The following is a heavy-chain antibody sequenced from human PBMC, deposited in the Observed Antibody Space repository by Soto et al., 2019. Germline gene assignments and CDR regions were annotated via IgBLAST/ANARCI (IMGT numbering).Heavy chain of an antibody. CDR3: ARGGSSSDNGMDV. CDR2: ISSRSYTI. D-gene: IGHD6-6*01. V-gene: IGHV3-48*02. Sequence: EVQLVESGGGLVQPGGSLRLCCAASGFSFSTYSMNWVRQAPGKGLEWVSYISSRSYTIYYVDSVKGRFTISRGNAKNSLYLQMNSLRDEDTAVYYCARGGSSSDNGMDVWGQGTTVTVSS. CDR1: GFSFSTYS. J-gene: IGHJ6*02.